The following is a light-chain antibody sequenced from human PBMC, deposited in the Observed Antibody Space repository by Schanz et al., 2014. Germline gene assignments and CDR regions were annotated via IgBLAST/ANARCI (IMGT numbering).Light chain of an antibody. CDR2: GAS. J-gene: IGKJ1*01. CDR3: QHYSLSPL. CDR1: QSVSSH. Sequence: EIVLTQSPGTLSLSPGERATLSCRASQSVSSHLAWYQQKPGQTPNVLIYGASRRATGIPDRFSGSGSGTDFTLTISRLEPEDFAVYYCQHYSLSPLFGQGTKVDI. V-gene: IGKV3-20*01.